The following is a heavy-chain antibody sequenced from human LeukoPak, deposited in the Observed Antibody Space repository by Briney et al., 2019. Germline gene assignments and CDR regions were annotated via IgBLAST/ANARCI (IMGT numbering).Heavy chain of an antibody. CDR2: ISGSGGTT. CDR1: GFTFSSYA. D-gene: IGHD3-22*01. J-gene: IGHJ4*02. CDR3: ADSSGYPSTFDY. Sequence: GGSLRLSCAASGFTFSSYAMTWVRQAPGKGLEWVSGISGSGGTTYYADSVKGRFTISRDNSKNTLYLQMNSLRAEDTAVYYCADSSGYPSTFDYWGQGTLVTVSS. V-gene: IGHV3-23*01.